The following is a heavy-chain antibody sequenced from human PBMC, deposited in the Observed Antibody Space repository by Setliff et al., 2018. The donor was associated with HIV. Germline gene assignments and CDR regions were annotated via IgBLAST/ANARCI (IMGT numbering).Heavy chain of an antibody. D-gene: IGHD3-10*01. Sequence: GGSLRLSCAASGFTFSSYSMNWVRQAPGKGLEWVSSISSSSSYIYYADSVKGRFTISRDNAKNSLYLQMNSLRAEDTAVYYCARDGNYYGSGKCFLCMDVWGKGTTVTAP. V-gene: IGHV3-21*01. CDR2: ISSSSSYI. CDR3: ARDGNYYGSGKCFLCMDV. CDR1: GFTFSSYS. J-gene: IGHJ6*03.